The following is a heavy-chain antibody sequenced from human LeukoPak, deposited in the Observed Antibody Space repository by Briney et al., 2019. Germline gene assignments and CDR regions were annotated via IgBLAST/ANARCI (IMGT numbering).Heavy chain of an antibody. V-gene: IGHV4-34*01. CDR2: IYYSGST. CDR3: ARAKTWYYYEGFDY. J-gene: IGHJ4*02. CDR1: GESFSGYY. D-gene: IGHD3-22*01. Sequence: KASETLSLTCVVYGESFSGYYWTWIRQPPGKGLEWIGSIYYSGSTYYNPSLKSRVTISVDTSKNQFSLKLSSVTAADTAVYYCARAKTWYYYEGFDYWGQGTLVTVSS.